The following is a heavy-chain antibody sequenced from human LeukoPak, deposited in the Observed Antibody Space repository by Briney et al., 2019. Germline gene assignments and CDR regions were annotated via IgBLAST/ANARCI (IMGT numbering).Heavy chain of an antibody. D-gene: IGHD4-17*01. V-gene: IGHV1-8*01. Sequence: ASVKVSCKASGYTFTSYDINWVRQATGQGLEWMEWMNPNSGDTGYAQKFKGRVTMTRNTSIRTAYMELSSLRSEDTAVYYCARGPGDDDAFDIWGQGTMVTVSS. CDR2: MNPNSGDT. CDR3: ARGPGDDDAFDI. CDR1: GYTFTSYD. J-gene: IGHJ3*02.